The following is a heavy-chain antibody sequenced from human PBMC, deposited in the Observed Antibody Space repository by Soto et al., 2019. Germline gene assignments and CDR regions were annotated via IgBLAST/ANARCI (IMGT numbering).Heavy chain of an antibody. CDR2: IVVGSGNT. D-gene: IGHD3-22*01. CDR1: GFSFASSA. CDR3: AAESGSSITMIVEDDAFDI. V-gene: IGHV1-58*01. Sequence: GASVKVSCKASGFSFASSAVQWVRQARGQRLEWIGWIVVGSGNTNYAQKFQERVTITRDMSTSTAYMELSSLRSEDTAVYYCAAESGSSITMIVEDDAFDIWG. J-gene: IGHJ3*02.